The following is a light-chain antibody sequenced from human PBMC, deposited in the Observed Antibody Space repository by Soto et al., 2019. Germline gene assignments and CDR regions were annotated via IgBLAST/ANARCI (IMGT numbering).Light chain of an antibody. CDR1: QSVSSSY. CDR3: QQYGSSAPWM. Sequence: EIVLTQSPGTLSLSPGERATLSCRASQSVSSSYLAWYQQKPGQAPRLLIYGASSRATGIPDRFSGSGCGTDFTLTISRLEPEDVAVNYCQQYGSSAPWMFGQGTKVDIK. CDR2: GAS. V-gene: IGKV3-20*01. J-gene: IGKJ1*01.